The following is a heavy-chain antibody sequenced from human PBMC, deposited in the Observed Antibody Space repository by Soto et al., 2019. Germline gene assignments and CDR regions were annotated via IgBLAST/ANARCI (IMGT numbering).Heavy chain of an antibody. D-gene: IGHD6-13*01. Sequence: VGSLRLSCAASGFTFSNAWMSWVRQAPGKGLEWVGRIKSKTDGGTTDYAAPVKGRFTISRDDSKNTLYLQMNSLKTEDTAVYYCTTGLLEIAAAVYYYYYGMDVWGQGTTVTVSS. J-gene: IGHJ6*02. CDR1: GFTFSNAW. V-gene: IGHV3-15*01. CDR2: IKSKTDGGTT. CDR3: TTGLLEIAAAVYYYYYGMDV.